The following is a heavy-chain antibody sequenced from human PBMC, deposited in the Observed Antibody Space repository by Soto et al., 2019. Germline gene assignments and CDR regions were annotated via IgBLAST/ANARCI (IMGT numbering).Heavy chain of an antibody. D-gene: IGHD6-13*01. CDR2: INTYNGNT. J-gene: IGHJ3*02. Sequence: VQLVQSGVEVKKPGASVKVSCKASGYTFTNYGISWVRQAPGQGLEWMGWINTYNGNTNYAQKVQGRVTMTTETSTSTAYMELRSLRSDDTAVYYCARDVLYSTRSTVRFDIWGQGTMLTVSS. V-gene: IGHV1-18*01. CDR3: ARDVLYSTRSTVRFDI. CDR1: GYTFTNYG.